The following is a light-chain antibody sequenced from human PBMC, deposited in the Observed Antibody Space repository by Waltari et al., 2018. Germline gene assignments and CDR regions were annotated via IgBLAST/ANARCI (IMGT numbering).Light chain of an antibody. Sequence: DIQMTQSPSSLSSSVGDRVTITCRASQSISSFLNWYQQELGKGPKLQSYAASSLQSGVPSRFSGSGSGTDFTLTIISLQPDDFANYYCQQYRHDVYTFGQGTKL. CDR2: AAS. V-gene: IGKV1-39*01. J-gene: IGKJ2*01. CDR3: QQYRHDVYT. CDR1: QSISSF.